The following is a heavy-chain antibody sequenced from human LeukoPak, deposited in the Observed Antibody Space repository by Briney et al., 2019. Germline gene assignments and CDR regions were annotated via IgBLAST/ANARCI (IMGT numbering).Heavy chain of an antibody. Sequence: ASVKVSCKASGYTFTSYGINWVRQATGQGLEWMGWMNPNSGNTGYAQKFQGRVTMTRNTSISTAYMELSSLRSEDTAVYYCARGRIAAAGRHIGGYWGQGTLVTVSS. D-gene: IGHD6-13*01. CDR1: GYTFTSYG. V-gene: IGHV1-8*01. CDR2: MNPNSGNT. CDR3: ARGRIAAAGRHIGGY. J-gene: IGHJ4*02.